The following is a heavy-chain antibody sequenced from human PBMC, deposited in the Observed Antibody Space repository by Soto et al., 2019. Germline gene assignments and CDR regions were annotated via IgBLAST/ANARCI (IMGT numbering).Heavy chain of an antibody. CDR2: IYYSGST. CDR3: ASQGALGDYYSYGMDV. Sequence: KTSETLSLTCTVSGGSISSSSYYWGWIRQPPGKGLEWIGSIYYSGSTYYNPSLKSRVTISVDTSKNQFSLKLSPVTAADTAVYYCASQGALGDYYSYGMDVWGQGTTVTGSS. V-gene: IGHV4-39*01. J-gene: IGHJ6*02. D-gene: IGHD3-16*01. CDR1: GGSISSSSYY.